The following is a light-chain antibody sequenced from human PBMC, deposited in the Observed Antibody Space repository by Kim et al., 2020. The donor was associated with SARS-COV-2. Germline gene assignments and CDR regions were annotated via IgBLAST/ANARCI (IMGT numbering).Light chain of an antibody. CDR2: GAS. CDR3: HQYGSSPET. CDR1: QSVRSSF. J-gene: IGKJ1*01. V-gene: IGKV3-20*01. Sequence: SPGERGTLSCRASQSVRSSFLAWYQQKPGQAPRLVIYGASSRATGIPDRFSGSGSGTDFTLTISRLEPEDFAVYYCHQYGSSPETFGQGTKVDIK.